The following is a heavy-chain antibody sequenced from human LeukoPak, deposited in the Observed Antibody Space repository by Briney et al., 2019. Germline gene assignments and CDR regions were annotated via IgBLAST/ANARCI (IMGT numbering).Heavy chain of an antibody. CDR2: MYHDGRT. D-gene: IGHD1-14*01. CDR1: GGSINSGTYY. J-gene: IGHJ4*02. Sequence: SETLSLTCTVSGGSINSGTYYWGWIRQPPGKGLEWIASMYHDGRTSYNPSLESRVTISIDTSTNQFSLKVSSVTAADTAVYYCASDHKSITMRKGQYFDYWGQGVLVTVSS. V-gene: IGHV4-39*01. CDR3: ASDHKSITMRKGQYFDY.